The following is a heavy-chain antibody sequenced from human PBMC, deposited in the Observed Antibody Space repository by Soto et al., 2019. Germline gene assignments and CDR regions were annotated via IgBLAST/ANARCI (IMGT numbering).Heavy chain of an antibody. CDR3: ARGPPNWGFDS. Sequence: QVQLVQSGAEVKKPGASVKVSCKASGYTFTSYDINWVRQATGQGFEWMGWMSPNSANTGYAQKFQGRVTMTRSTSTSTAYMELSSRRPEDTAVYYCARGPPNWGFDSWGQGTLVTVSS. V-gene: IGHV1-8*01. CDR1: GYTFTSYD. CDR2: MSPNSANT. J-gene: IGHJ5*01. D-gene: IGHD7-27*01.